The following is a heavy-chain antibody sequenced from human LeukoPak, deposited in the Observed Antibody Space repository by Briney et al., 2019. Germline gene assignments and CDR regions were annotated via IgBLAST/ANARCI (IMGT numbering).Heavy chain of an antibody. CDR2: IYSGGST. V-gene: IGHV3-53*04. J-gene: IGHJ4*02. Sequence: GGSLRLSCAASGFTVSSNYMSWVRQAPGKGLEWVSVIYSGGSTYYADSVKGRSTISRHNSKNTLYLQMNSLRAEDTAVYYCARVDTVMAYYFDLWGQGTLVTVSS. CDR1: GFTVSSNY. D-gene: IGHD5-18*01. CDR3: ARVDTVMAYYFDL.